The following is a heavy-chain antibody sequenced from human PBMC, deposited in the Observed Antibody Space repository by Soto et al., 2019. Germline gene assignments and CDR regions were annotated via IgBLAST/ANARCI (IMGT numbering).Heavy chain of an antibody. D-gene: IGHD3-10*01. V-gene: IGHV1-2*02. CDR1: GYTFTGYY. Sequence: QVQLVQSGAEVKKPGASVKVSCKASGYTFTGYYMHWVRQAPGKGLEWMGRINPNSGGTNYAQKFQGRVTMTRDTSISTADMELSRLRSDDTAVYYCARDWLLWCGELELDYWGQGTLVTVSS. CDR3: ARDWLLWCGELELDY. CDR2: INPNSGGT. J-gene: IGHJ4*02.